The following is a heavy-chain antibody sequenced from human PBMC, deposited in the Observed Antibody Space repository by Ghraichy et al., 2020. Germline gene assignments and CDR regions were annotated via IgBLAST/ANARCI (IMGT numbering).Heavy chain of an antibody. D-gene: IGHD6-13*01. Sequence: GGSLRLSCAASGFTFSSYGMHWVRQAPGKGLEWVAVIWYDGSNKYYADSVKGRFTISRDNSKNTLYLQMNSLRAEDTAVYYCARDGYSSSWSSWSAYFFDYWGQGTLVTVSS. CDR2: IWYDGSNK. CDR3: ARDGYSSSWSSWSAYFFDY. V-gene: IGHV3-33*01. CDR1: GFTFSSYG. J-gene: IGHJ4*02.